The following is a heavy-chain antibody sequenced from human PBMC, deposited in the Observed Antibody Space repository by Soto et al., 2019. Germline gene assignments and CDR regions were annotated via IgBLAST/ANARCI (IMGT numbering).Heavy chain of an antibody. D-gene: IGHD6-19*01. CDR3: AKDAWSGWYSQPFDH. J-gene: IGHJ4*01. CDR2: LRDSGDST. CDR1: GFTFSNYA. V-gene: IGHV3-23*01. Sequence: GGSLRLSCAASGFTFSNYAMSWVRQAPGKGLEWVSALRDSGDSTYYADSVKGRLTISRDNSKNTLYLQMNSLRAEDTAVYYCAKDAWSGWYSQPFDHWGHGALVTVSS.